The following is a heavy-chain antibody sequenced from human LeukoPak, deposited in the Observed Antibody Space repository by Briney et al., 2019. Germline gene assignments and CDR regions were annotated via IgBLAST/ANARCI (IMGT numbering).Heavy chain of an antibody. CDR3: ARDREDYGDYFYGMDV. CDR2: ISYDGGNK. Sequence: GGSLRLSCAASGLTFSSHWMHWVRQAPGKGLEWVAVISYDGGNKYYADSVKGRFTISSDNSKNTLYLQMNSLRVEDTAVYHCARDREDYGDYFYGMDVWGQGTTVTVSS. V-gene: IGHV3-30-3*01. CDR1: GLTFSSHW. J-gene: IGHJ6*02. D-gene: IGHD4-17*01.